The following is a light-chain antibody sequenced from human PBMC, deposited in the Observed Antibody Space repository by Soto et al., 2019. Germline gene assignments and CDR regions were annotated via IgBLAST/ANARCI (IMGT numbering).Light chain of an antibody. J-gene: IGKJ1*01. CDR3: HQYFCIPWT. CDR1: QSVFSRSNSKNC. CDR2: WAS. V-gene: IGKV4-1*01. Sequence: DIVMTQSPDSLAVSLGERATINCRSRQSVFSRSNSKNCVAWYQLKAGQPPRLLIYWASTRESGVPDRFSGSRSGTEFTLTFSSLQAEDVAVYYCHQYFCIPWTFGQGTKVEIK.